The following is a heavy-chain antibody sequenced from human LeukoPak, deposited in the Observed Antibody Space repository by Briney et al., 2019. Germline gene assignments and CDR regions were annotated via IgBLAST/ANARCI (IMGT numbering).Heavy chain of an antibody. D-gene: IGHD6-13*01. J-gene: IGHJ4*02. V-gene: IGHV1-69*04. CDR2: IIPILGIA. Sequence: ASVKVSCKTSGYTFTSYSITWVRQARGQGLEWMGRIIPILGIANYAQKFQGRVTITADKSTSTAYMELSSLRSEDTAVYYCARDEGEQLVLSFDYWGQGTLVTVSS. CDR3: ARDEGEQLVLSFDY. CDR1: GYTFTSYS.